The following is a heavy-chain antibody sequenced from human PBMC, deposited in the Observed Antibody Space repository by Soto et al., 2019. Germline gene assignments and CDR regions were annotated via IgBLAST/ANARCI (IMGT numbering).Heavy chain of an antibody. CDR1: GGSFSGYY. D-gene: IGHD3-22*01. J-gene: IGHJ4*02. Sequence: SETLSLTCAVYGGSFSGYYWSWIRQPPGKGLEWIGEINHSGSTNYNPSLKSRVTISADTSKNQFSLKLSSVTAADTAVYYCARGRVYYDSSGYYYGRYFDYWGQGTLATVSS. CDR3: ARGRVYYDSSGYYYGRYFDY. CDR2: INHSGST. V-gene: IGHV4-34*01.